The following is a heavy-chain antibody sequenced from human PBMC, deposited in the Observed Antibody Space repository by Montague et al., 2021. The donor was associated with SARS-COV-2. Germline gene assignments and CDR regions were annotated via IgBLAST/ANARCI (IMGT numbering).Heavy chain of an antibody. CDR1: GFTFSSYA. J-gene: IGHJ4*02. D-gene: IGHD4-23*01. Sequence: SLRLSCAASGFTFSSYAMHWVRQAPGQGLEWVAVISYDGSNKYYADSVKGRFTISRDNSKNTLYLQMNSLRAEDTAVYYCARDLYGGLYYFDYWGQLTLVTVSS. V-gene: IGHV3-30-3*01. CDR2: ISYDGSNK. CDR3: ARDLYGGLYYFDY.